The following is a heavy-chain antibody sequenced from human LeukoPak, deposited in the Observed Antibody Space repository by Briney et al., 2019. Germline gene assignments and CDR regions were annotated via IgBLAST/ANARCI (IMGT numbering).Heavy chain of an antibody. Sequence: PSETLSLTCTVSGGSISNYYWSWIRQPPGKGLEWIGYIYYSGSTNYNPSLKSRVTISVDTSKNQFSLKLSSVTAADTAVYYCATQLGFSYFDAFDIWGQGTMVTVSS. CDR1: GGSISNYY. CDR2: IYYSGST. CDR3: ATQLGFSYFDAFDI. V-gene: IGHV4-59*08. J-gene: IGHJ3*02. D-gene: IGHD7-27*01.